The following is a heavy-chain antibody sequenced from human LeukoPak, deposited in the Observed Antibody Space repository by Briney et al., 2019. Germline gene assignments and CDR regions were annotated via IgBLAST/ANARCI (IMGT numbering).Heavy chain of an antibody. CDR2: IYYSGST. J-gene: IGHJ4*02. CDR1: GGSISSYY. D-gene: IGHD5-24*01. CDR3: ARGRGSNSDFDY. V-gene: IGHV4-59*01. Sequence: SETLSLTCTVSGGSISSYYWSWIRQPPGKGLEWIGYIYYSGSTNYNPSLKSRVTISVDTSKNQFSLKLSSVTAADTAVYYCARGRGSNSDFDYWGQGTLVTVSS.